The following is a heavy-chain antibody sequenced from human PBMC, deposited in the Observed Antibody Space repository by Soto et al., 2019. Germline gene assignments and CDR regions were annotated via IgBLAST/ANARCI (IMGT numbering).Heavy chain of an antibody. V-gene: IGHV1-69*01. CDR1: GGTFSSYA. CDR2: IIPIFGTA. D-gene: IGHD6-19*01. J-gene: IGHJ4*02. CDR3: ARVPPIAVAGTSPPYYFDY. Sequence: QVQLVQSGAEVKKPGSSVKVSCKASGGTFSSYAISWVRQAPGQGLEWMGGIIPIFGTANYAQKFQGRVTITADESTSTAYMELSSLRSEDTAVYYCARVPPIAVAGTSPPYYFDYWGQRTLVTVSS.